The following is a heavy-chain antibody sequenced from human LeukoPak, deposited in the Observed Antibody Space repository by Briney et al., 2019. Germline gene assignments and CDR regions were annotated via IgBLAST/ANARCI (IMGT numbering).Heavy chain of an antibody. D-gene: IGHD2-15*01. CDR1: VYTFTIYD. CDR2: MNPNSGNT. J-gene: IGHJ6*03. CDR3: ARGLGYCSGGSCSYYYYYYMDV. Sequence: GASVTVSFKSSVYTFTIYDINWVRQATGQGREWMGWMNPNSGNTGYAQKFQGRVTMTRNTSISTAYMELSSLRSEDTAVYYCARGLGYCSGGSCSYYYYYYMDVWGKGTTVTVSS. V-gene: IGHV1-8*01.